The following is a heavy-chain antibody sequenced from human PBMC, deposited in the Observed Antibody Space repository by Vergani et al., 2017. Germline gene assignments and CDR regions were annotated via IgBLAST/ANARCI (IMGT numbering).Heavy chain of an antibody. CDR2: ISWNSGSI. J-gene: IGHJ3*02. V-gene: IGHV3-9*01. CDR1: GFTFDDYA. CDR3: TKAMGGATTDDAFDI. D-gene: IGHD1-26*01. Sequence: EVQLVESGGGLVQPGRSLRLSCAASGFTFDDYAMHWVRPAPGKGLEWVSGISWNSGSIGYADSVKGRFTISRDNAKNSLYLQMNSLRAEDTALYYCTKAMGGATTDDAFDIWGQGTMVTVSS.